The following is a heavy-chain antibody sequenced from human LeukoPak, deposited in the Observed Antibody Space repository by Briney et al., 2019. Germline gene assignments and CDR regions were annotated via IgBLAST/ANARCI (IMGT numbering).Heavy chain of an antibody. Sequence: ASVKVSCKASGYTFTSYYMHWVRQAPGQGLEWMGIINPSGGSTSYAQKFQGRDTMTRDTSTSTVYMELSSLRSEVTAVYFCARVGAINGGAFDIWGQGTMVTVSS. CDR2: INPSGGST. J-gene: IGHJ3*02. CDR1: GYTFTSYY. D-gene: IGHD1-26*01. CDR3: ARVGAINGGAFDI. V-gene: IGHV1-46*01.